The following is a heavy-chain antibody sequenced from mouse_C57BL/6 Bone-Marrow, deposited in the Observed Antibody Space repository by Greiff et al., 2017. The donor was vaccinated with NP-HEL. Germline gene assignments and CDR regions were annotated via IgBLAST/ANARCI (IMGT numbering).Heavy chain of an antibody. CDR2: IDPSDSYT. J-gene: IGHJ3*01. V-gene: IGHV1-59*01. Sequence: VQLQQPGAELVRPGTSVKLSCKASGYTFTSYWMHWVKQRPGQGLEWIGVIDPSDSYTNYNQKFKGKATLTVDTSSSTAYMQLSSLTSEDSAVYYCAHRGFAYWGQGTLVTVSA. CDR3: AHRGFAY. CDR1: GYTFTSYW.